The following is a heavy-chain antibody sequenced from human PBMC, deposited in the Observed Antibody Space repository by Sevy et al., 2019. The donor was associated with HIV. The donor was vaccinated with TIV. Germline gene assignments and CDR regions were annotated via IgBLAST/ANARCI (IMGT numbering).Heavy chain of an antibody. CDR2: LSGSGGST. V-gene: IGHV3-23*01. CDR1: GFTFSSYA. J-gene: IGHJ3*02. D-gene: IGHD3-10*01. CDR3: AKDRVWELGDAFDI. Sequence: GGSLRLSCAASGFTFSSYAMSWVRQAPGKGLEWVSGLSGSGGSTNYADSVKGRFTISRDNSKNTLYLQMNSLRAEDRAVYYCAKDRVWELGDAFDIWGQGTMVTV.